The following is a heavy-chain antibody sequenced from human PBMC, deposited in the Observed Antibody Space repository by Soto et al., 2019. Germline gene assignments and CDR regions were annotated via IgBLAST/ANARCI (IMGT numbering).Heavy chain of an antibody. Sequence: GGSLILSCAASGFTISGYAMDRVRQAPGKGLEYVSGISSNGVGTYYANSVQGRFTISRDNSKNTVYLQMGSLRPEDMAVYYCARRARPDFYYMDVWGKGTTVTVSS. V-gene: IGHV3-64*01. D-gene: IGHD6-6*01. CDR3: ARRARPDFYYMDV. CDR2: ISSNGVGT. CDR1: GFTISGYA. J-gene: IGHJ6*03.